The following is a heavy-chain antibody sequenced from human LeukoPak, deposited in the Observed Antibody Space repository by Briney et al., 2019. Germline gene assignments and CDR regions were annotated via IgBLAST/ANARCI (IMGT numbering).Heavy chain of an antibody. J-gene: IGHJ4*02. CDR2: INHSGST. D-gene: IGHD3-22*01. Sequence: SETLSLTCAVYGGSFSGYYWSWIRQPPGKGLEWIGEINHSGSTSYNPSLKSRVTISVDTSKNQFSLKLSSVTAADTAVYYCARRDSSGYYDYWGQGTLVTVSS. V-gene: IGHV4-34*01. CDR1: GGSFSGYY. CDR3: ARRDSSGYYDY.